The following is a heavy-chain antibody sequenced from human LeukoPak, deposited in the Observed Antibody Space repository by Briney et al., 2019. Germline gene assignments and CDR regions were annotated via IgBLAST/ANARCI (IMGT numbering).Heavy chain of an antibody. V-gene: IGHV3-33*01. J-gene: IGHJ4*02. CDR2: IWYDGGNK. CDR3: ARGYTASIFDY. Sequence: PGRSLRLSCAASGFAFSNYGMHWVRLAPGKGLEWLAVIWYDGGNKYNADSVKGRFTISRDNSKNTLYLQMDSLRAEDTAVYYCARGYTASIFDYWGQGTLVTVSS. D-gene: IGHD3-3*02. CDR1: GFAFSNYG.